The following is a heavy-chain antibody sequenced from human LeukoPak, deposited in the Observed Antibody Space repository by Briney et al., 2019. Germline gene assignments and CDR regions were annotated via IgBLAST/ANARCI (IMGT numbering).Heavy chain of an antibody. Sequence: GGSLRLSCAASGFTFSSYWMSWVRQAPGKGLERVANIKQDGSEKYYVDSVKGRFTISRDNAKNSLYLQMNSLRAEDTAVYYCARDDSSGWYQYYYYYMDVWGKGTTVTVSS. V-gene: IGHV3-7*01. D-gene: IGHD6-19*01. J-gene: IGHJ6*03. CDR1: GFTFSSYW. CDR2: IKQDGSEK. CDR3: ARDDSSGWYQYYYYYMDV.